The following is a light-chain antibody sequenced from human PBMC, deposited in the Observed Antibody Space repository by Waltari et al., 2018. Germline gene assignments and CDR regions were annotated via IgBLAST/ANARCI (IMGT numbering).Light chain of an antibody. CDR1: ALPKQH. CDR2: KDS. J-gene: IGLJ2*01. V-gene: IGLV3-25*03. Sequence: SYELTQPPSVSVSPGQTAGITCSGDALPKQHAYWYQQKPGQAPVLVIYKDSERPSGIPERVSGSSSGTTVTLTIRGVQAEDEADYYCQSADREDTYVVFGGGTKLTVL. CDR3: QSADREDTYVV.